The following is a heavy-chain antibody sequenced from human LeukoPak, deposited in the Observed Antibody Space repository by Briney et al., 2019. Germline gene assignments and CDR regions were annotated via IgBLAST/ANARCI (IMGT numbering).Heavy chain of an antibody. Sequence: PSETLSLTCTVSGGSISSYYWSWIRQPAGKGLEWIGRIYTSGSTNYNPSLKSRVTMSVDTSKNQFSLKLSSVTAADTAVYYCARVWYSSSWTPDWFDPWGQGTLVTVSS. J-gene: IGHJ5*02. D-gene: IGHD6-13*01. CDR2: IYTSGST. CDR3: ARVWYSSSWTPDWFDP. CDR1: GGSISSYY. V-gene: IGHV4-4*07.